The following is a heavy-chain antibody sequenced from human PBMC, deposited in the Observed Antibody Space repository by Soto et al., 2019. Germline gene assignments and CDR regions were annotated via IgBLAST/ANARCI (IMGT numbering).Heavy chain of an antibody. V-gene: IGHV1-46*01. CDR2: INPSGGST. CDR1: GYTFSSYY. D-gene: IGHD6-13*01. CDR3: ARAAAAGNGRRVDV. Sequence: ASVKVSCKASGYTFSSYYIHWVRQAPGQGLEWMAMINPSGGSTTYTQKFQGRVTMTRDTSTSTLYIELSSLTSEDTAVYYCARAAAAGNGRRVDVWGQGTTVTVSS. J-gene: IGHJ6*02.